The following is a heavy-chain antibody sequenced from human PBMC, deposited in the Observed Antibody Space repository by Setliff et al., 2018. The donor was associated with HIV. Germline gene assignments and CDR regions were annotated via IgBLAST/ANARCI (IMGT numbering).Heavy chain of an antibody. CDR1: GGSISSGSYY. D-gene: IGHD6-25*01. CDR2: IYTSGST. V-gene: IGHV4-61*09. CDR3: ARDRGIAALSYYYYYMDV. Sequence: PSETLSLTCTVSGGSISSGSYYWSWIRQPAGKGLEWIGHIYTSGSTNYNPSLQSRVTISVDTSKNQFSLKLSSVTAADTAVYYCARDRGIAALSYYYYYMDVWGKGTTVTVSS. J-gene: IGHJ6*03.